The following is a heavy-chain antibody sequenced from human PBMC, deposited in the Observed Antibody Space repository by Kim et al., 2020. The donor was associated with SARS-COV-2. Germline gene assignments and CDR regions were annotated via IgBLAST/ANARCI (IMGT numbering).Heavy chain of an antibody. V-gene: IGHV4-59*01. J-gene: IGHJ4*02. CDR1: DGSINSYY. Sequence: SETLSLTCAVSDGSINSYYCNWIRQSPGKGLEWIGCISSTGTTNYNPSLNSRVTMSVDTSKNQFSLKLSSVTAADTAVYYCARATSAYAPINSWGQGTLVTVSS. CDR3: ARATSAYAPINS. D-gene: IGHD5-12*01. CDR2: ISSTGTT.